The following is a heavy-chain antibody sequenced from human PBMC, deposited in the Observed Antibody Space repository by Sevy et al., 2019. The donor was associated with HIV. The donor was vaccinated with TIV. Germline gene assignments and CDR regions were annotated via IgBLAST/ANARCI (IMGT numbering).Heavy chain of an antibody. J-gene: IGHJ3*02. Sequence: GGSLRLSCSASGFTFSSYAMHWVRQAPGKGLEYVSAISSNGGSTYYADSVKGRFTISRDNSKNTLYLQIGSLRAEDTAVYYCVKEGVVVVVDVSHDAFDIWGQGTMVTVSS. CDR3: VKEGVVVVVDVSHDAFDI. V-gene: IGHV3-64D*06. CDR2: ISSNGGST. D-gene: IGHD2-15*01. CDR1: GFTFSSYA.